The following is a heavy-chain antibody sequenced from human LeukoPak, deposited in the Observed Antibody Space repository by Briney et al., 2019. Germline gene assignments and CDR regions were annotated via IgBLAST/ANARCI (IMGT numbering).Heavy chain of an antibody. Sequence: GESLKISCKGSGYSFTSYWIGWVRQMPGKGLEWMGIIYPGDSDTRYSPSFQGQVTISADKSISTAYLQWSSLKASDTAMYYCARQGGCSSTSCYSNWFDPWGQRTLVTVSS. CDR3: ARQGGCSSTSCYSNWFDP. CDR1: GYSFTSYW. CDR2: IYPGDSDT. J-gene: IGHJ5*02. V-gene: IGHV5-51*01. D-gene: IGHD2-2*01.